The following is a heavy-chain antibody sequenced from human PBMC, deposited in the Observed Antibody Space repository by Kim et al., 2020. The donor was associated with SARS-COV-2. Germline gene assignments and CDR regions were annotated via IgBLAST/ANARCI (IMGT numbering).Heavy chain of an antibody. CDR2: INSDGSST. J-gene: IGHJ6*01. Sequence: GGSLRLSCATSGFTFSSYWMHWVRQAPGKGLVCVSRINSDGSSTSDADSVKSRFTISSDNAKNTLYLQMNSLRAEGTAGDYCARPKDTSYYYYYRMDVWG. V-gene: IGHV3-74*01. D-gene: IGHD5-18*01. CDR1: GFTFSSYW. CDR3: ARPKDTSYYYYYRMDV.